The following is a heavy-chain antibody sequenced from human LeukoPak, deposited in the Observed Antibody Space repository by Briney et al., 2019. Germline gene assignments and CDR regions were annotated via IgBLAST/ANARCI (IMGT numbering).Heavy chain of an antibody. V-gene: IGHV4-59*05. CDR2: IYYSGST. CDR1: GGSISSYY. J-gene: IGHJ1*01. D-gene: IGHD2-2*01. CDR3: ARHLKIVVVPAAIQH. Sequence: SETLSLTCTVSGGSISSYYWSWIRQPPGKGLEWIGSIYYSGSTYYNPSLKSRVTISVDTSKNQFSLKLSSVTAADTAVYYCARHLKIVVVPAAIQHWGQGTLVTVSS.